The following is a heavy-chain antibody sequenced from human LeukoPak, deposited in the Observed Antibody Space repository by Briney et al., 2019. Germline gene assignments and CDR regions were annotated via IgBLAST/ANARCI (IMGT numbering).Heavy chain of an antibody. CDR3: AKDLNFWSGYYDGFDY. J-gene: IGHJ4*02. Sequence: RAGGSLRLSCAASGFTFSSYSMNWVRQAPGKGLEWVTAISGSGGSTYYADSVKGRFTISRDNSKNTLYLQMNSLRAEDTAVYYCAKDLNFWSGYYDGFDYWGQGILVTVSS. CDR1: GFTFSSYS. CDR2: ISGSGGST. V-gene: IGHV3-23*01. D-gene: IGHD3-3*01.